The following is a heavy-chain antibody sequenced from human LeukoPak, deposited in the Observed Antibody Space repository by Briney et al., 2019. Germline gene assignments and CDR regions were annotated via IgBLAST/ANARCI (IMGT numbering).Heavy chain of an antibody. J-gene: IGHJ3*02. CDR1: GFTFSRYA. Sequence: PGGSLRLSCAVSGFTFSRYAMHWARQAPGKGLEWVSVIRYDGTDKYYADSVRGRFTISRDNSKNTLYLQMDSLRAEDTALYYCARDHMTADGDALDIWGQGTMVTVSS. D-gene: IGHD6-13*01. CDR2: IRYDGTDK. V-gene: IGHV3-30-3*01. CDR3: ARDHMTADGDALDI.